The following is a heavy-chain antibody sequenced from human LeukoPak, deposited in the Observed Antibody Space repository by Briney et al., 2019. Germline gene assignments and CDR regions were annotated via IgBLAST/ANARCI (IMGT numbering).Heavy chain of an antibody. V-gene: IGHV1-8*01. CDR2: INPNSGYT. CDR3: AKAPNYYGSGSPYQMDV. CDR1: AYTFASDD. J-gene: IGHJ6*04. Sequence: ASVKVSCKASAYTFASDDINWVRQATGQGLEWMGWINPNSGYTGCAQKFQGRVTMTANPSISTVYLELSSLRSEDTAVYYCAKAPNYYGSGSPYQMDVWGEGTMVTVSS. D-gene: IGHD3-10*01.